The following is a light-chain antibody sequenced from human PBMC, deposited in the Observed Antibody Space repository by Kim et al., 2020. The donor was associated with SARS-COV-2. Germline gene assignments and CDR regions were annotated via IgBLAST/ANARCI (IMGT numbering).Light chain of an antibody. CDR3: CSYAGSYTWV. CDR1: CSDVGGYNH. V-gene: IGLV2-11*01. CDR2: DVS. J-gene: IGLJ3*02. Sequence: GQSVTISCTGTCSDVGGYNHVSWYQQHPGKAPKLMIYDVSKRPSGVPDRFSGSKSGNTASLTISGLQAEDEADYYCCSYAGSYTWVFGGGTQLTVL.